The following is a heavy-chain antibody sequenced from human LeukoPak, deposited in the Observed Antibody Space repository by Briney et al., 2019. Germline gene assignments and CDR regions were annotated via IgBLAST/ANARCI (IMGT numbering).Heavy chain of an antibody. V-gene: IGHV3-20*04. CDR1: GFIFEDFA. CDR2: IHGIGGKT. J-gene: IGHJ6*04. CDR3: AELGITMSGGV. Sequence: WGSLRLSCAASGFIFEDFAMSWVRQVPGKGLEWVSSIHGIGGKTIYEDSVKGRFTISRDNAKNSLYLQMNSLRAEDTAVYYCAELGITMSGGVWGKGTTVTISS. D-gene: IGHD3-10*02.